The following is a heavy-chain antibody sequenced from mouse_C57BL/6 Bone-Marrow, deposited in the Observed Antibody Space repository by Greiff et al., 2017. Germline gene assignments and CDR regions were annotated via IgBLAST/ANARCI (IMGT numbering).Heavy chain of an antibody. D-gene: IGHD2-10*01. Sequence: EVQLQQSGPELVKPGASVKISCKASGYTFTDYYMNWVKQSHGKSLEWIGDINPNNGGTSYNQKFKGKATLTVDKSSSTAYMELRSLTSEDSAVYYCARPTGYWGQGTTLTVSS. CDR3: ARPTGY. J-gene: IGHJ2*01. CDR2: INPNNGGT. CDR1: GYTFTDYY. V-gene: IGHV1-26*01.